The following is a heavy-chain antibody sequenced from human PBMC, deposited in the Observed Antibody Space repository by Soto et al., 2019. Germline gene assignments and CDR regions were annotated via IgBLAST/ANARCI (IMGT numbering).Heavy chain of an antibody. J-gene: IGHJ4*02. D-gene: IGHD3-22*01. CDR2: IVVVSGNT. CDR3: AADYYNTNGYYYDY. CDR1: GFTFISSA. V-gene: IGHV1-58*01. Sequence: SVKVSCRASGFTFISSAVQWVRQARGQRLEWIGWIVVVSGNTNYAQKFQERVTITMDMSTSTAYMELSSLRSDDTAVYYCAADYYNTNGYYYDYWGQGTLVTVYS.